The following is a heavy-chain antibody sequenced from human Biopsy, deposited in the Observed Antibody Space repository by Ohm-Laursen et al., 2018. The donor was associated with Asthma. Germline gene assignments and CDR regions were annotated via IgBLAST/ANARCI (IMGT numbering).Heavy chain of an antibody. CDR2: THYSGTT. V-gene: IGHV4-59*01. CDR1: GGSIGIYY. D-gene: IGHD3-22*01. Sequence: TLSLTCTVSGGSIGIYYWGWIRQPPGKGLEYIGYTHYSGTTNTDPSLTGRVTMSVDTSKNQFSLKVTSVTAADTAVYFCARVRGAFYESSVKNAFDVWGQGKMVTASS. J-gene: IGHJ3*01. CDR3: ARVRGAFYESSVKNAFDV.